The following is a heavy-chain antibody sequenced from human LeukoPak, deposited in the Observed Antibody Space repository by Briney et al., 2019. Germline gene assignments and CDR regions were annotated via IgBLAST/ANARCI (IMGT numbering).Heavy chain of an antibody. CDR2: IYIGGST. D-gene: IGHD2-8*01. CDR1: GFTFSRNY. V-gene: IGHV3-66*02. CDR3: ARGGYCANSCYWLDP. J-gene: IGHJ5*02. Sequence: GGSLRLSCEASGFTFSRNYMTWVRQAPGKGLEWVSVIYIGGSTYFSDSVMHRFTISRDDSKNTLYLQMNGLRAEDTAGYDCARGGYCANSCYWLDPWGEGTLVTVSS.